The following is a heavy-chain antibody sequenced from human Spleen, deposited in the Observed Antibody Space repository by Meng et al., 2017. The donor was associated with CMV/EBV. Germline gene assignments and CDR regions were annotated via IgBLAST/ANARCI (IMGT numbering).Heavy chain of an antibody. V-gene: IGHV3-21*01. CDR1: GFTFSSYE. J-gene: IGHJ4*02. Sequence: GESLKISCAASGFTFSSYEMNWVRQAPGKGLEWVSSISSSSSYIYYADSVKGRFTISRDNAKNSVHLQMNSLRPEDTAVYYCARGTGWYSYWGQGALVTVSS. D-gene: IGHD6-19*01. CDR3: ARGTGWYSY. CDR2: ISSSSSYI.